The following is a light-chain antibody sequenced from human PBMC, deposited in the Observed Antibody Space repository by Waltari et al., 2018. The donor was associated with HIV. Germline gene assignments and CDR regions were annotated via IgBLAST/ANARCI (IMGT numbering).Light chain of an antibody. CDR1: QGISTW. CDR3: QQAVSFPFT. Sequence: DFQMTQSPSSVSASVGDPVTTSCRASQGISTWLAWYQPTPGKAPKLLSYRASRFQSWVPLSFCGSGSGTDFTLTISFLQPEDFAIYYFQQAVSFPFTFGGGTQVEIK. CDR2: RAS. J-gene: IGKJ4*01. V-gene: IGKV1-12*01.